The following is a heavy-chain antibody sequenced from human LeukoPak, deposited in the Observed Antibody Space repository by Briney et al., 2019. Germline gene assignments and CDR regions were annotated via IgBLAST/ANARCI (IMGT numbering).Heavy chain of an antibody. CDR3: ATLGYCSSTSCYLNY. CDR2: IQNDEIDK. V-gene: IGHV3-30*02. Sequence: GGSLRLSCAASGFTFTTYGMHWVRQAPGKGLEWVAFIQNDEIDKFYADSVKGRFTISRDNSKNTLYLQMNSLRAEDTAVYYCATLGYCSSTSCYLNYWGQGTLVTVSS. CDR1: GFTFTTYG. J-gene: IGHJ4*02. D-gene: IGHD2-2*01.